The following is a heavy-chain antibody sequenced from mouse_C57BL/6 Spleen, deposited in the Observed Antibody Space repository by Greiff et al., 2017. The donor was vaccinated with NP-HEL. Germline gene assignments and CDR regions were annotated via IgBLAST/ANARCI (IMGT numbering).Heavy chain of an antibody. Sequence: QVQLKQPGAELVRPGSSVKLSCKASGYTFTSYWMHWVKQRPIQGLEWIGNIDPSDSETHYNQKFKDKATLTVDKSSSTAYMQLSSLTSEDSAVYYCARGGSGYGYWGQGTTLTVSS. CDR2: IDPSDSET. D-gene: IGHD3-2*02. J-gene: IGHJ2*01. V-gene: IGHV1-52*01. CDR3: ARGGSGYGY. CDR1: GYTFTSYW.